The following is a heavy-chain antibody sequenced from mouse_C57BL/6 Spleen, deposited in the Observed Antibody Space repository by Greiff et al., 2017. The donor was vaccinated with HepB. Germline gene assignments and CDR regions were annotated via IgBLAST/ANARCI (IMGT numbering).Heavy chain of an antibody. Sequence: DVKLQESGPGMVKPSQSLSLTCTVTGYSITSGYDWHWIRHFPGNKLEWMGYISYSGSTNYNPSLKSRISITHDTSKNHFFLKLNSVTTEDTATYYCARGRDSYGNYDYWGQGTTLTVSS. CDR2: ISYSGST. J-gene: IGHJ2*01. V-gene: IGHV3-1*01. CDR1: GYSITSGYD. CDR3: ARGRDSYGNYDY. D-gene: IGHD2-1*01.